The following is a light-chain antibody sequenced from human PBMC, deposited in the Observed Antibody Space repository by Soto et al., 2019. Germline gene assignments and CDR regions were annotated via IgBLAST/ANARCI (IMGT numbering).Light chain of an antibody. Sequence: QSVLTQPPSVSGAPGQRVTISCTGSSSNIGAGYDVHWYQQLPGTAPKLLIYGDNNRPSGVPDRFSGSKSGTSASLAITGLQAEDEADYYCQSYDSSHLVFGGGTKLTVL. V-gene: IGLV1-40*01. CDR2: GDN. J-gene: IGLJ2*01. CDR3: QSYDSSHLV. CDR1: SSNIGAGYD.